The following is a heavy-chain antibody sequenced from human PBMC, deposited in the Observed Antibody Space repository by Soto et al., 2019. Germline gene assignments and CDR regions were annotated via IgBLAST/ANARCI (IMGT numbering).Heavy chain of an antibody. CDR1: GGPISSYY. V-gene: IGHV4-59*01. Sequence: SETLSLTCTVSGGPISSYYWTWIRQPPGKGLEWIGYIHYSGSTDYNPSLKSRVTISLDTSKNQFSLRLSSVTAADTAAYYCARGRKSRTEYCGIDSCAWFDTWRQGTLVTSPQ. CDR2: IHYSGST. D-gene: IGHD2-15*01. CDR3: ARGRKSRTEYCGIDSCAWFDT. J-gene: IGHJ5*02.